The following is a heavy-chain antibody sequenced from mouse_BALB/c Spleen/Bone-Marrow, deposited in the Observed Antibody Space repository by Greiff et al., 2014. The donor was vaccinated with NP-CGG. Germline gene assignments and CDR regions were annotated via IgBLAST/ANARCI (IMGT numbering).Heavy chain of an antibody. CDR2: IDPSDSYT. CDR1: GYTFTSYW. Sequence: QVQLQQSGAELVKPGASVKMSCKASGYTFTSYWMHWVKQRPGQGLEWIGVIDPSDSYTSYNQKFKGKATLTVDTSSSTAYMQLSSLTSEDSAVYYGTRWGTTVVAYYAMDYWGQGTSVTVSS. CDR3: TRWGTTVVAYYAMDY. D-gene: IGHD1-1*01. V-gene: IGHV1S127*01. J-gene: IGHJ4*01.